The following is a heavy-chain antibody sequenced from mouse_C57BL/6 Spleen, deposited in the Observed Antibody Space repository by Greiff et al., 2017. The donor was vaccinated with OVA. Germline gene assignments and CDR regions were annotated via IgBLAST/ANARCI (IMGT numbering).Heavy chain of an antibody. CDR1: GYSITSGYY. CDR2: ISYDGSN. Sequence: EVKLQESGPGLVKPSQSLSLTCSVTGYSITSGYYWNWIRQFPGNKLEWMGYISYDGSNNYNPSLKNRISITRDTSKNQFFLKLNSVTTEDTATYYCARDSSYDYPFDYWGQGTTLTVSS. V-gene: IGHV3-6*01. CDR3: ARDSSYDYPFDY. D-gene: IGHD2-4*01. J-gene: IGHJ2*01.